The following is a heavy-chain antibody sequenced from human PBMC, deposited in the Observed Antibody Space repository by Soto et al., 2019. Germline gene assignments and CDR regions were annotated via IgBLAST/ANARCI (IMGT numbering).Heavy chain of an antibody. CDR2: ISNSDSGT. CDR1: GFTFSDYY. J-gene: IGHJ6*02. Sequence: PGGSLRLSCAASGFTFSDYYMTWIRQAPGKGLEWVSYISNSDSGTYYADNVKGRFTISRDNAKISLYLQMNSLRAEDMAVYYCARGQYCSGSNCYYNGMDVWGQGTTVTVSS. D-gene: IGHD2-15*01. CDR3: ARGQYCSGSNCYYNGMDV. V-gene: IGHV3-11*01.